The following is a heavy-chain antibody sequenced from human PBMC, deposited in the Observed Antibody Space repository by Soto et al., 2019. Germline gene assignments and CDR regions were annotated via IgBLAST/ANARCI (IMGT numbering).Heavy chain of an antibody. CDR2: IIPVFATP. CDR1: GGPFSDYS. V-gene: IGHV1-69*06. CDR3: ARDPDYGANSGFGLVDY. D-gene: IGHD4-17*01. Sequence: QVQLVQSGAEVKKPGSSVKVSCKASGGPFSDYSINWVRQAPGQGLEWMGGIIPVFATPNYAQKFQGRVTITADKSTSTAYMELSNLRSEDTAIYFCARDPDYGANSGFGLVDYWGQGTLVTVTS. J-gene: IGHJ4*02.